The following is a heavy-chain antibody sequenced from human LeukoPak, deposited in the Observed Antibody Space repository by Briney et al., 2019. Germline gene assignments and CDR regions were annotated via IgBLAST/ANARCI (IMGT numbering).Heavy chain of an antibody. CDR1: GGSISSGGYY. CDR3: ARWNGWNYVGYFDY. Sequence: PXXTLSLTCTVSGGSISSGGYYWSWIRQHPGKGLEWIGYIYYSGSTYYNPSLKSRVTISVDTSRNQFSLKLSSVTAADTAVYYCARWNGWNYVGYFDYWGQGTLVTVSS. D-gene: IGHD1-7*01. CDR2: IYYSGST. V-gene: IGHV4-31*03. J-gene: IGHJ4*02.